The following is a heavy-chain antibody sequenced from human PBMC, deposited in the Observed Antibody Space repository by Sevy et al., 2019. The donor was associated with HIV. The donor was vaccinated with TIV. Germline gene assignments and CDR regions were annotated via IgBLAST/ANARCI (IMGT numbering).Heavy chain of an antibody. D-gene: IGHD1-26*01. CDR2: IYYNGHI. V-gene: IGHV4-59*08. J-gene: IGHJ4*02. Sequence: SETLSLTCTVSGGSITSLYWIWIRQPPGKGLEWIANIYYNGHINYSPSLKSRVTLSLDTSKNQFSLRLSSVTAADTAMYYCAGENAWGRGYSWGQGTLVTVSS. CDR3: AGENAWGRGYS. CDR1: GGSITSLY.